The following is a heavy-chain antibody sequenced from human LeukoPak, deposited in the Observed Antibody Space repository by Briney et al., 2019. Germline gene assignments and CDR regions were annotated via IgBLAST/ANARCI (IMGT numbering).Heavy chain of an antibody. Sequence: PRGSLRLSCAPSVFTCITYIINSVPESPGKGREWVSSITSNSHIYYADTVQGPFTISRDNAKNSLYLQMNSLRAEDTAVYYCARGAAYYYDSSGSFPFDSWGPGTLVTASS. CDR1: VFTCITYI. J-gene: IGHJ4*02. CDR3: ARGAAYYYDSSGSFPFDS. CDR2: ITSNSHI. V-gene: IGHV3-21*01. D-gene: IGHD3-22*01.